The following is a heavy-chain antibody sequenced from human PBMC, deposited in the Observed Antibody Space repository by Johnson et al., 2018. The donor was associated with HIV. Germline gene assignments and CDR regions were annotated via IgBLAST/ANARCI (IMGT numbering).Heavy chain of an antibody. D-gene: IGHD1-26*01. CDR1: GFTFSSYD. V-gene: IGHV3-13*01. CDR2: IGTAGDT. CDR3: AIDPREWELRGWDDFDI. J-gene: IGHJ3*02. Sequence: VQLVESGGGLVQPGGSLRLSCAASGFTFSSYDMHWVRQATGKGLEWVSAIGTAGDTYYPGSVKGRFTISRENAKNSLYLQMNSLRAGDTAVYYCAIDPREWELRGWDDFDIWGQGTLVTVSS.